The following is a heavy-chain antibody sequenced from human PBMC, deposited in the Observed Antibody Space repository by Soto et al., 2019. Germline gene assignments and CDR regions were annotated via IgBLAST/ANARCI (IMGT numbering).Heavy chain of an antibody. CDR3: ARLPKGSRVTS. D-gene: IGHD4-17*01. CDR1: GFRFSDHS. Sequence: EVQLLESGGGLIHPGGSLRLSCVASGFRFSDHSMNWVRHAPGKGLEWVSYITSSGDSIYYADSVKGRFTVSRDNAKNSLFLQMNILRDEDTAVYDCARLPKGSRVTSWGQGPLVTVSS. J-gene: IGHJ4*02. CDR2: ITSSGDSI. V-gene: IGHV3-48*02.